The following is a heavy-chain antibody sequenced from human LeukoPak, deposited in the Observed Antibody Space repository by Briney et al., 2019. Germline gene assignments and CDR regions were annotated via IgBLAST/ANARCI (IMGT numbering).Heavy chain of an antibody. D-gene: IGHD3-10*01. V-gene: IGHV4-59*01. CDR1: GFTFINAW. J-gene: IGHJ5*01. Sequence: PGGSLRLSCAASGFTFINAWMSWVRQAPGKGLEWIGHRDDSGRSNYNPSLRSRVTISIDTSKNQFSLKLNSVTAADTADYYCARAPVVRGVFGWFDFWGQGVLVTVSS. CDR2: RDDSGRS. CDR3: ARAPVVRGVFGWFDF.